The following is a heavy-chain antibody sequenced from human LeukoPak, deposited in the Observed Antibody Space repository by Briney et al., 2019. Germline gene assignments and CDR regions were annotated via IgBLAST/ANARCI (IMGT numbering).Heavy chain of an antibody. CDR2: IRNEANSYAT. V-gene: IGHV3-73*01. CDR1: GFTFSAST. CDR3: TSYYYYDSSSPVGLVRY. J-gene: IGHJ4*02. D-gene: IGHD3-22*01. Sequence: GGSLRLSCAASGFTFSASTIHWVRQASGKGLEWVGRIRNEANSYATAYAASVKGRFTISRDDSKNTAYLQVNSLKTEDTAVYFCTSYYYYDSSSPVGLVRYWGQGTLVTVSS.